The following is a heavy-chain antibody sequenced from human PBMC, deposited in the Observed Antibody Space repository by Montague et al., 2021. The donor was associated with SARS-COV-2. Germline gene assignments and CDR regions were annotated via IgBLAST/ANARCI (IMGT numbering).Heavy chain of an antibody. J-gene: IGHJ4*02. CDR1: GGSISSRSYY. V-gene: IGHV4-61*01. CDR2: IYYDGST. CDR3: ARYGSYFEH. Sequence: SETLSLTCTVSGGSISSRSYYWSWIRQTPGKGLEWIGYIYYDGSTNYNPSLKSRVTMSVDSSKNQFSLRLSSMTAADTAVYYCARYGSYFEHWGQGTLVTVSS. D-gene: IGHD1-26*01.